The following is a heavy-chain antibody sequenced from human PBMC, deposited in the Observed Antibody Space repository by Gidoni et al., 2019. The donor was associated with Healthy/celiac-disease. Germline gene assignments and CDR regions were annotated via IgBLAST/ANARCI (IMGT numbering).Heavy chain of an antibody. D-gene: IGHD1-26*01. CDR1: GGTFSSYT. Sequence: QVQLVQSGAEVKKPGSSVKVSCKASGGTFSSYTISWVRQAPGQGLEWMGRIIPILGIANYAQKFQGRVTITADKSTSTAYMELSSLRSEDTAVYYCARVRVGAKEYFDYWGQGTLVTVSS. CDR2: IIPILGIA. CDR3: ARVRVGAKEYFDY. J-gene: IGHJ4*02. V-gene: IGHV1-69*02.